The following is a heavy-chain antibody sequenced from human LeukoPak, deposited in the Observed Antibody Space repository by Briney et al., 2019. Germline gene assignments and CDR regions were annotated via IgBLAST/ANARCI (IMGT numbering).Heavy chain of an antibody. J-gene: IGHJ4*02. D-gene: IGHD4-17*01. CDR3: ARWRDYDQMFDY. CDR2: INPSGGST. CDR1: GYTLTIYY. V-gene: IGHV1-46*01. Sequence: AASLNVSCKASGYTLTIYYMHWVRQTPGQGLEWMGIINPSGGSTSYAQKFQGRVTMTRDTSTSTVYMELSSLRSEDTAVYYCARWRDYDQMFDYWGQGTLVTVSS.